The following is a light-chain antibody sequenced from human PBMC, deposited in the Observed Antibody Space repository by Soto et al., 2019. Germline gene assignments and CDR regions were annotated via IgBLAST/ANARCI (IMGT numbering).Light chain of an antibody. CDR3: QQRSNYLT. CDR1: QGVSSY. Sequence: EIVLTQSPATLSLSPGERATLSCRASQGVSSYLAWYQQKPGQAPRLLIYDASNRATGIPARFSGSGPGTDLTLTISSLEPEDFAVYYCQQRSNYLTFGGGTKVEIK. J-gene: IGKJ4*01. V-gene: IGKV3D-11*01. CDR2: DAS.